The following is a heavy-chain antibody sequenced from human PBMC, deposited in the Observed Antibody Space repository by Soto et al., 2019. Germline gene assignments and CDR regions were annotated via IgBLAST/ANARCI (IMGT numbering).Heavy chain of an antibody. D-gene: IGHD1-26*01. V-gene: IGHV5-51*01. Sequence: GESLKISCKGSGYSFTTHWIGWVRQMPGKGLEWMGIIYPGDSDTKYSPSFQGQVTISADKSISTAYLQWSSLKASDTAMYYCARGMGGGSYYDAFDIWGQGTMVTVSS. CDR3: ARGMGGGSYYDAFDI. CDR2: IYPGDSDT. CDR1: GYSFTTHW. J-gene: IGHJ3*02.